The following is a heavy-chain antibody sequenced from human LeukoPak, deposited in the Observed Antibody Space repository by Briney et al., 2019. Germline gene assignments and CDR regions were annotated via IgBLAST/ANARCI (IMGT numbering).Heavy chain of an antibody. V-gene: IGHV3-21*01. D-gene: IGHD5-12*01. CDR2: ISSSTSYI. CDR1: VFAFSGYS. J-gene: IGHJ6*03. CDR3: ARDGGYDNHYFYYYMDV. Sequence: GGSLRLSCTAWVFAFSGYSMNWVRQAPGKGLEWVSSISSSTSYICYADSVKSGFTTSRDSVKNSLYLQMNSLGAEDTAVCYCARDGGYDNHYFYYYMDVWGKGTTVTVSS.